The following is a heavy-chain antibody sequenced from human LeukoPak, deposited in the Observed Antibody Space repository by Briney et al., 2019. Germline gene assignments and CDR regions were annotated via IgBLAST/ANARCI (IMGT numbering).Heavy chain of an antibody. D-gene: IGHD6-13*01. V-gene: IGHV4-34*01. CDR3: ARGFVIAAAGTDHFDY. CDR2: INHSGST. J-gene: IGHJ4*02. CDR1: GGSFSGYY. Sequence: SETLSLTCAVYGGSFSGYYWSWIRQPPGKGLEWIGEINHSGSTNYNPSLKSRVTISVDTSKNQFSLKLSSVTAADTAVYYCARGFVIAAAGTDHFDYWGQGTLVTVSS.